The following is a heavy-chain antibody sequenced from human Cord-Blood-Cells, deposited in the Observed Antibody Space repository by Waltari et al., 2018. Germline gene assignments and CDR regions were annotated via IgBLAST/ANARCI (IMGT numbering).Heavy chain of an antibody. Sequence: QVQLVQSGAEVKKPGASVKVSCKASGYTFTGYYMPWGRQAPGQGLEWMGWINPNSGGTNYAQKFQGWVTMTRDTSISTAYMELSRLRSDDTAVYYCAREGIEWEPFDAFDIWGQGTMVTVSS. V-gene: IGHV1-2*04. J-gene: IGHJ3*02. CDR1: GYTFTGYY. D-gene: IGHD6-13*01. CDR3: AREGIEWEPFDAFDI. CDR2: INPNSGGT.